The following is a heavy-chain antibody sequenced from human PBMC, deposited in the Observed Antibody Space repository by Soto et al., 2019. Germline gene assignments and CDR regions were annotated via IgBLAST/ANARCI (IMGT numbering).Heavy chain of an antibody. CDR1: GFTFSNYA. CDR2: ISYDGSIK. D-gene: IGHD3-10*01. Sequence: QVQLVESGGGVVQPGRSLRLSCAASGFTFSNYAMHWVRQAPGKGLEWVAVISYDGSIKYYADSVKGRFTISRDNSKNALYLQLNTLRAEDTAVYYCARAYGGDYFDYWGQGTLVSVSS. V-gene: IGHV3-30-3*01. CDR3: ARAYGGDYFDY. J-gene: IGHJ4*02.